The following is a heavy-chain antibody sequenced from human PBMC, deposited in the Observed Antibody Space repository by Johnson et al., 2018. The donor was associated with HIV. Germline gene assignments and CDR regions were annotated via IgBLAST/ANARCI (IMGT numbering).Heavy chain of an antibody. V-gene: IGHV3-30-3*01. D-gene: IGHD1-26*01. Sequence: VQLVESGGGVVQPGRSLRLSCAASGFTFSSYAMHWVRQAPGKGLEWVAVISYDGSNKYYADSVKGRFTISRDNAKNSLYLQMNSLRAEDTAIYYCARDRALEDAFDLWGQGTMVTVSS. CDR3: ARDRALEDAFDL. CDR2: ISYDGSNK. J-gene: IGHJ3*01. CDR1: GFTFSSYA.